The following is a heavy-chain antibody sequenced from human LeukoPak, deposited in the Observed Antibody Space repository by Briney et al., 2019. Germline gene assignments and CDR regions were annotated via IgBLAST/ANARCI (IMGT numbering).Heavy chain of an antibody. V-gene: IGHV1-46*02. D-gene: IGHD2-2*01. CDR3: ARDLYCSSTSCYLFDY. J-gene: IGHJ4*02. Sequence: ASVKVSCKASGYTFNSYYMHWVRQAPGQGLEWMGIINPSGDSTSYAQKFQGRVTMTRDTSTSTVYMELSSLRSEDTAVYYCARDLYCSSTSCYLFDYWGQGTLDTVSS. CDR2: INPSGDST. CDR1: GYTFNSYY.